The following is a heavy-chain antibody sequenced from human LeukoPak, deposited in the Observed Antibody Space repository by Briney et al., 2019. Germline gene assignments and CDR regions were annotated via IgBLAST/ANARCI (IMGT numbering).Heavy chain of an antibody. CDR1: GFTFSSYG. D-gene: IGHD3-22*01. V-gene: IGHV3-21*01. CDR2: ISSSSSYI. Sequence: PGGSLRLSCAASGFTFSSYGMNWVRQAPGKGLEWVSSISSSSSYIYYADSVKGRFTISRDNAKNSLYLQMNSLRAEDTAVYYCARDPPYYYDSIGSFDYWGQGTLVTVSS. CDR3: ARDPPYYYDSIGSFDY. J-gene: IGHJ4*02.